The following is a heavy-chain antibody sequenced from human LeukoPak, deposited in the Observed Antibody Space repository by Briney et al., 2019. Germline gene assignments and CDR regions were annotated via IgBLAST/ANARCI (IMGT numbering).Heavy chain of an antibody. V-gene: IGHV3-66*01. J-gene: IGHJ3*01. CDR1: EFSVGSNY. CDR3: ARVIGWDEPFDL. D-gene: IGHD1-26*01. CDR2: IYSGGST. Sequence: PGGSLRLSCAASEFSVGSNYMTWVRQAPGKGLEWVSLIYSGGSTYYADSVKGRFTISRDNSKNTLYLQMNSLRAEDTAVYYCARVIGWDEPFDLWGHGTLVTVSS.